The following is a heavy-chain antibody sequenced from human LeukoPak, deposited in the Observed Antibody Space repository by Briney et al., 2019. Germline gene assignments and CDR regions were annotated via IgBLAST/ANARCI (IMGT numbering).Heavy chain of an antibody. D-gene: IGHD2-2*02. CDR1: GFTFGDYA. J-gene: IGHJ4*02. V-gene: IGHV3-49*04. CDR2: IRSKAYGGTT. Sequence: PGGSLRLSCTASGFTFGDYAMSWVRQAPGKGLEWVGFIRSKAYGGTTEYAASVKGRFTISRDDSKSIAYLQMNSLETEDTAVYYCTREAAAIPRLLDYWGQGTLVTVSS. CDR3: TREAAAIPRLLDY.